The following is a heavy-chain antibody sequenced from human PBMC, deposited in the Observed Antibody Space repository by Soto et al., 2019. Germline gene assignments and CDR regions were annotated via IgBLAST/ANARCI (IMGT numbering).Heavy chain of an antibody. CDR1: GFTFSSYA. J-gene: IGHJ3*02. Sequence: EVQMLESGGGLVQPGGSLRLSCAAYGFTFSSYAMSWVRQAPGKGMECVSTISAGGHSTYSADSVKGRFTISRDNSKNTRYLQMSSLRTEDTAIYYREKVCGSTMEARLIGAFDIWGQGTMVTV. CDR3: EKVCGSTMEARLIGAFDI. V-gene: IGHV3-23*01. CDR2: ISAGGHST. D-gene: IGHD1-1*01.